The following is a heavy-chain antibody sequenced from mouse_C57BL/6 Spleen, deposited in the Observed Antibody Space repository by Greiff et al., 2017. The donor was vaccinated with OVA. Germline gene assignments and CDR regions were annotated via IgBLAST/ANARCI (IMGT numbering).Heavy chain of an antibody. Sequence: VQGVESGPELVKPGASVKISCKASGYAFSSSWMNWVKQRPGKGLEWIGRIYPGDGDTNYNGKFKGKATLTADKSSSTAYMQLSSLTSEDSAVYFCATLYYGSRGGFDYWGQGTTLTVSS. V-gene: IGHV1-82*01. CDR1: GYAFSSSW. D-gene: IGHD1-1*01. CDR3: ATLYYGSRGGFDY. J-gene: IGHJ2*01. CDR2: IYPGDGDT.